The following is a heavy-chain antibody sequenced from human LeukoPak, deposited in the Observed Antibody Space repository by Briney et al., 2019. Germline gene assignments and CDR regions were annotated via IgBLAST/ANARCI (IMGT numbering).Heavy chain of an antibody. D-gene: IGHD3-10*01. V-gene: IGHV4-59*08. CDR2: IYYSDNT. CDR1: GGSISSYY. J-gene: IGHJ3*02. CDR3: ARLFHYGSGSYYLDVFDI. Sequence: PSETLSLTCTVSGGSISSYYWSWIRQPPGKGLEWIGYIYYSDNTKYNSSLKSRVTISLDTSKNQFSLRLRSVTAAETAMYYCARLFHYGSGSYYLDVFDIWGQGKMVTVSS.